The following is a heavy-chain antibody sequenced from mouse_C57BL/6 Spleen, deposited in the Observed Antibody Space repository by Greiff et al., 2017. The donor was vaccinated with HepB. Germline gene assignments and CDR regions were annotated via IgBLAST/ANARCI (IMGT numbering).Heavy chain of an antibody. D-gene: IGHD1-1*01. V-gene: IGHV1-74*01. CDR3: AMSYYGSSSGYAMDY. CDR2: IHPSDSDT. J-gene: IGHJ4*01. Sequence: QVQLKQPGAELVKPGASVKVSCKASGYTFTSYWMHWVKQRPGQGLEWIGRIHPSDSDTNYNQKFKGKATLTVDKSSSTAYMQLSSLTSEDSAVYYCAMSYYGSSSGYAMDYWGQGTSVTVSS. CDR1: GYTFTSYW.